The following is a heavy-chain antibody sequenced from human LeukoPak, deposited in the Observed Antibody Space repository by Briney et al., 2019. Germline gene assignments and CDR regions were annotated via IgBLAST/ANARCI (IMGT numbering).Heavy chain of an antibody. CDR3: ARRVRGVIISFYYYNGMDV. J-gene: IGHJ6*02. Sequence: SETLSLTCAVYGGSFSDYYWTWIRQSPGKGLEWIGEINHSGATDYNPSLKSRVTISVDTSKNQFSLKVRSVTAADTAVYYCARRVRGVIISFYYYNGMDVWGQGTTVTVSS. D-gene: IGHD3-10*01. CDR2: INHSGAT. CDR1: GGSFSDYY. V-gene: IGHV4-34*01.